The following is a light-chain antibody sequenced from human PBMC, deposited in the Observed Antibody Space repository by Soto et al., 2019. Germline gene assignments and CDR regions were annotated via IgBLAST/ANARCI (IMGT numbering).Light chain of an antibody. CDR1: QSVSSY. J-gene: IGKJ4*01. CDR3: QQRSNWPL. CDR2: DAS. Sequence: EIVLTQSPATLSLSPGERATLSCRASQSVSSYLAWYQQKPGQAPRLLIYDASNRATGIPARFSGSGSGTDLTLTIGSLEHQDLEVYYCQQRSNWPLFGGGTKVDIK. V-gene: IGKV3-11*01.